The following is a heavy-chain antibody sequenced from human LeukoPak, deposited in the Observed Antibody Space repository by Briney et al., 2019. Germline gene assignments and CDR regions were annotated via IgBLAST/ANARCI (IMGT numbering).Heavy chain of an antibody. CDR2: IIPIFGTA. V-gene: IGHV1-69*05. J-gene: IGHJ4*02. Sequence: SVKVSCKASGGTFSSYAFSWVRQAPGQGLEWMGGIIPIFGTANYAQKLQGRVTITTDESTSTAYMELSSLRSEDTAVYYCARGSTRTKYDFWSGRPYYFDYWGQGTLVTVSS. D-gene: IGHD3-3*01. CDR3: ARGSTRTKYDFWSGRPYYFDY. CDR1: GGTFSSYA.